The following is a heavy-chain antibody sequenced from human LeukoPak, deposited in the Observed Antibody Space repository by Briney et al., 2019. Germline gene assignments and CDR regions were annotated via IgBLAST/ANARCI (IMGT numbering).Heavy chain of an antibody. V-gene: IGHV3-33*01. CDR3: ATQSWVAAGDY. CDR2: IWYDGSNK. Sequence: GGSLRLSCAASGFTFSSYGMHWVRQAPGKGLEWVAVIWYDGSNKYYADSVKGRFTISRDNSKNTLYLQMNSLRPEDTAVYYCATQSWVAAGDYWGQGTLVTVSS. J-gene: IGHJ4*02. D-gene: IGHD2-15*01. CDR1: GFTFSSYG.